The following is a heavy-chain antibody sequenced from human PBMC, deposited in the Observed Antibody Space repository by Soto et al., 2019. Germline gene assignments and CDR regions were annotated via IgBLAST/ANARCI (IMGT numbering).Heavy chain of an antibody. V-gene: IGHV1-69*06. CDR3: AKGHAWFSSGTRGRDYYYYGMDV. CDR2: IIPIYDSP. Sequence: QVHLVQSGTEVKKPGSSVKVSCKASGDTFNNYAISWVRQAPGQGLQWMGGIIPIYDSPSYAQGSHNRVTITADRSTSTAHLELNGLTSEDTAVYYCAKGHAWFSSGTRGRDYYYYGMDVWGQGTTVTVSS. J-gene: IGHJ6*02. CDR1: GDTFNNYA. D-gene: IGHD6-19*01.